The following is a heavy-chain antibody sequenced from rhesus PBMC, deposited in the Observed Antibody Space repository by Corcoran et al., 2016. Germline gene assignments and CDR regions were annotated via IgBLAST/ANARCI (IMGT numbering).Heavy chain of an antibody. Sequence: EVQLVESGGGLAKPGGSLRLSCAASGFTFSSYALQWVRQAPGRGLEWISAINSGGGNTYYADSVKGRFTISRDNSKNTLSLQMNSLRAEDTAVYYCAKDLTGYSGGWSGGYWGQGVLVTVSS. J-gene: IGHJ4*01. V-gene: IGHV3-103*01. CDR1: GFTFSSYA. CDR3: AKDLTGYSGGWSGGY. CDR2: INSGGGNT. D-gene: IGHD6-37*01.